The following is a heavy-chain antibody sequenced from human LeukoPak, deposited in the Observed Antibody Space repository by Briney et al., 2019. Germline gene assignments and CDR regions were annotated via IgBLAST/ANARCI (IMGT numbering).Heavy chain of an antibody. Sequence: PSETLSLTCTVSGGFISSYYWSWIRQPPGKGLELIGFIYYSGSTNYNPSLKSRVTISIDTSKKQFSLKMSSVTAADTAVYYCAGSEYNYDNREDAFDIWGQGTMVTVSS. CDR2: IYYSGST. CDR3: AGSEYNYDNREDAFDI. J-gene: IGHJ3*02. D-gene: IGHD3-22*01. V-gene: IGHV4-59*08. CDR1: GGFISSYY.